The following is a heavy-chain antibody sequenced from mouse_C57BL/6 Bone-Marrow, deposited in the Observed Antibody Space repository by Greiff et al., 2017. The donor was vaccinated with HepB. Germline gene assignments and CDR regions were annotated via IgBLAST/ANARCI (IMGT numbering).Heavy chain of an antibody. V-gene: IGHV6-6*01. CDR3: TWGEYSSSSSWFAY. D-gene: IGHD1-1*01. CDR1: GFTFSDAW. CDR2: IRNTANNHAT. Sequence: EVQLVESGGGLVQPGGSMKLSCAASGFTFSDAWMDWVRQSPEKGLEWVAEIRNTANNHATYYAESVKGRFTISRDDSKSSVYLQMNSLRDEETGIYFSTWGEYSSSSSWFAYWGQGTLVTVAA. J-gene: IGHJ3*01.